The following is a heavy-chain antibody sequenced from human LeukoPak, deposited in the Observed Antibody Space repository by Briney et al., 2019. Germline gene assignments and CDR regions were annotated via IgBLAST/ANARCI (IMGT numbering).Heavy chain of an antibody. Sequence: PGGSLRLSCAASGFTFSNNAMSWVRQAPGKGLEWVSGISGSGGSTHYADSVKGRFTISRDNSKNTLYLQMNSLKAEDTAVYYCAKETASGYGAFDIWGQGTMVTVSS. V-gene: IGHV3-23*01. CDR2: ISGSGGST. D-gene: IGHD3-22*01. CDR3: AKETASGYGAFDI. J-gene: IGHJ3*02. CDR1: GFTFSNNA.